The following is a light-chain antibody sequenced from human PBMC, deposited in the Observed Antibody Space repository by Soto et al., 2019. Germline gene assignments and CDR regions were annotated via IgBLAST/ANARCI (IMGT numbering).Light chain of an antibody. J-gene: IGLJ2*01. CDR1: SSNIGARFD. CDR3: QSYDTSLGGWVI. Sequence: QSALTQPPSVSGAPGQRVSISCTGSSSNIGARFDVHWYQQLPGTAPKLLISGNNNRPSGVPARFSGFKSGTSASLVITGRQAEDEADYYCQSYDTSLGGWVIFGGGTKLTVL. CDR2: GNN. V-gene: IGLV1-40*01.